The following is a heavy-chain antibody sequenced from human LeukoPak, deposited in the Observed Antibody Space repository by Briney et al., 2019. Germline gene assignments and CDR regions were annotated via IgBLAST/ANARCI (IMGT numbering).Heavy chain of an antibody. CDR1: GYTFTSYY. Sequence: ASVKVSCKASGYTFTSYYMHWVRQAPGQGLEWMGIINPSGGSTSYAQKFQGRVTMTRDTSTSTVYMELSSLRSEDTAVYYCARSFDDNSGYYFGDFDYWGQGTLVTVSS. J-gene: IGHJ4*02. CDR3: ARSFDDNSGYYFGDFDY. V-gene: IGHV1-46*01. CDR2: INPSGGST. D-gene: IGHD3-22*01.